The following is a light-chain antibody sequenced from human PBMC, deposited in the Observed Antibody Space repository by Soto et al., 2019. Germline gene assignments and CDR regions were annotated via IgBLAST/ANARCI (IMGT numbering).Light chain of an antibody. J-gene: IGLJ1*01. V-gene: IGLV1-51*02. Sequence: QSVLTQPPSVSAAPGQKVTISCSGNSSTIANNFVSWYQQFPGSAPKLLIYENNKRPSGISDRFSGSKSGTSATLDVTGLQTGDEAEYYCGTWDSSLNAFVFGTETKLTVL. CDR1: SSTIANNF. CDR3: GTWDSSLNAFV. CDR2: ENN.